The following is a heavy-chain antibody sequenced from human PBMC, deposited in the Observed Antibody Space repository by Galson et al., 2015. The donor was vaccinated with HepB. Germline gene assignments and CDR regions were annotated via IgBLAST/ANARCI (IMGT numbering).Heavy chain of an antibody. V-gene: IGHV3-23*01. CDR2: ISGSGGTT. J-gene: IGHJ2*01. D-gene: IGHD4-11*01. CDR3: AKGSIVTTGHWYFDV. CDR1: GFTFSNYA. Sequence: SLRLSCAASGFTFSNYAMSWVRQAPGKGLEWVSTISGSGGTTYYADSVKGRFTISRDNAKNTLYLQMNNLRAEETAEYYCAKGSIVTTGHWYFDVWGRGTLVTVSS.